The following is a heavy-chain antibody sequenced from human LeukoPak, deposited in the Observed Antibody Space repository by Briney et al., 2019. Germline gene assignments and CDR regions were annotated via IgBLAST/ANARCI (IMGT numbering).Heavy chain of an antibody. CDR2: ISSSSSYI. CDR1: GFTFSSYS. V-gene: IGHV3-21*01. Sequence: GGSLRLSCAASGFTFSSYSMNWVRQAPGKGLEWVSSISSSSSYIYYADSVKGRFTISRDNAKNSLYLQMNSLRAEDTAVYYCARRDGGSYYLPDYYGMDVWGQGTTVTVSS. J-gene: IGHJ6*02. D-gene: IGHD1-26*01. CDR3: ARRDGGSYYLPDYYGMDV.